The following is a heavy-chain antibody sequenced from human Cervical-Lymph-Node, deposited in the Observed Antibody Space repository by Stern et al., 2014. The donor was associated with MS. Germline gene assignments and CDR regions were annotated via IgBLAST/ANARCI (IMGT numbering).Heavy chain of an antibody. V-gene: IGHV3-9*01. D-gene: IGHD3-22*01. CDR2: INWNSGSI. CDR1: GFIFDDYA. Sequence: QLVESGGGLVQPGRSLRLSCAASGFIFDDYAIHWVRQAPEKGLEWVSGINWNSGSIGYADSVKGRFTISRDNAKNSLYLQMNSLRPEDTAVYYCAKAEDSTGRTRFDSWGQGTLVTVSS. J-gene: IGHJ4*02. CDR3: AKAEDSTGRTRFDS.